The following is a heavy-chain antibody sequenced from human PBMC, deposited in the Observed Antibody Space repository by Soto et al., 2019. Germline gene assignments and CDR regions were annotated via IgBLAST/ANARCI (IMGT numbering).Heavy chain of an antibody. CDR1: GFTFSSYA. V-gene: IGHV3-23*01. J-gene: IGHJ6*02. Sequence: GGSLRLSCAASGFTFSSYAMSWVRQAPGKGLEWVSAISGSGGGTYYADSVKGRFTISRDNSKNTLYLQMNSLRAEDTAVYDCAKDPIAGHHYYVMDVWGQRTTVTVS. CDR2: ISGSGGGT. CDR3: AKDPIAGHHYYVMDV.